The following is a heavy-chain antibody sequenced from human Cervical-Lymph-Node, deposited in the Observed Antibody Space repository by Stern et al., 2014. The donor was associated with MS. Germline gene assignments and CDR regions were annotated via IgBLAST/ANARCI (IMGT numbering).Heavy chain of an antibody. D-gene: IGHD1-1*01. CDR1: GFTFSSYA. Sequence: EDQLVESGGGLVQPGGSLRLSCAASGFTFSSYAMSWVRQAPGKGLEWVSAISGSGGSTYYADSVKGRFTISRDNSKNTLYLQMNSLRAEDTAVYYCAKARVRILDYYYGMDVWGQGTTVTVSS. CDR3: AKARVRILDYYYGMDV. CDR2: ISGSGGST. J-gene: IGHJ6*02. V-gene: IGHV3-23*04.